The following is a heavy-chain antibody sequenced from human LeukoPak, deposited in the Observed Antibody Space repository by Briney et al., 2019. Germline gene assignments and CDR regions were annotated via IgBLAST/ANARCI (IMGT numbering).Heavy chain of an antibody. D-gene: IGHD3-22*01. CDR2: ISSSSSYI. Sequence: GGSLRLSCAASGFTFSSYSMNWVRQAPGKGLEWVSSISSSSSYIYYADSVKGRFTISRDNAKNSLYLQMNSLRAEDTAVYYCARDRGTYYYDSSGYYPLDYWGQGTLVTVSS. J-gene: IGHJ4*02. CDR3: ARDRGTYYYDSSGYYPLDY. V-gene: IGHV3-21*01. CDR1: GFTFSSYS.